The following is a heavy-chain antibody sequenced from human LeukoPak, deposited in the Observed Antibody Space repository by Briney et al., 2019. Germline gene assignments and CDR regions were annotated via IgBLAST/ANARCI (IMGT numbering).Heavy chain of an antibody. V-gene: IGHV4-59*08. Sequence: LETLSLTCTVSNGSIGSYYWTWIRQPPGKGLEWIGYIFHSGSTKYNPSLKSRVTIAVDTSRNQFSLKLTSITAADTAVYYCARRRIYYHFDYWGQGALVTVSS. CDR1: NGSIGSYY. D-gene: IGHD3-22*01. CDR3: ARRRIYYHFDY. CDR2: IFHSGST. J-gene: IGHJ4*02.